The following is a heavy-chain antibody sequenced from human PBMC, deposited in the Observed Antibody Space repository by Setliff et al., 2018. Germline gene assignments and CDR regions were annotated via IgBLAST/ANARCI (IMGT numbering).Heavy chain of an antibody. D-gene: IGHD2-2*03. CDR2: IYSSGRT. Sequence: PSETLSLTCTVSGGSISSYYWIWIRQPPGKGLEWIGYIYSSGRTNYNPSLKSRGTISADTSRNQFSLKLSSVTAADTAVYYCVRVEAGYCSSTSCYVVGAFDIWGQGTMVTVSS. J-gene: IGHJ3*02. CDR1: GGSISSYY. CDR3: VRVEAGYCSSTSCYVVGAFDI. V-gene: IGHV4-4*08.